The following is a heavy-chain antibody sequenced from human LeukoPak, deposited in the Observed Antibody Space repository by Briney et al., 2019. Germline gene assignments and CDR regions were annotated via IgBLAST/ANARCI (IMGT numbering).Heavy chain of an antibody. D-gene: IGHD1-1*01. J-gene: IGHJ5*02. CDR2: IYYSGST. V-gene: IGHV4-59*01. CDR1: GGSISSYY. Sequence: SETLSLTCTVSGGSISSYYWSWIRQPPGKGLEWIGYIYYSGSTNYNPSLKSRVTISVDTSKNQFSLKLSSVTAADTAVYYCARKRPNPLNWFDPWGQGTLVTVSS. CDR3: ARKRPNPLNWFDP.